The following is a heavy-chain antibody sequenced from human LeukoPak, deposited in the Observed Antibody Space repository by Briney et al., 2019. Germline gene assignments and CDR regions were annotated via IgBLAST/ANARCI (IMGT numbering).Heavy chain of an antibody. V-gene: IGHV3-23*01. Sequence: GGSLRLSCAASGFTFSSYAMTWVRQAPGKGLEWVSGISGSGGSTYYADSVKGRFTISRDNSKNTLYLQMNSLRAEDTAVYCCAKGEGLWFGELSFWGQGTLVTVSS. CDR2: ISGSGGST. J-gene: IGHJ4*02. CDR3: AKGEGLWFGELSF. D-gene: IGHD3-10*01. CDR1: GFTFSSYA.